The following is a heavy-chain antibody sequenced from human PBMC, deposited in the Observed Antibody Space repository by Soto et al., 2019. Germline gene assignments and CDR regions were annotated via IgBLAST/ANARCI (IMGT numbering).Heavy chain of an antibody. CDR2: ISVDGIKK. Sequence: QVQLVESGGGVVKPGRSLRLSCAASGFTFRSYDMHWVRQAPGKGLEWMGVISVDGIKKYYADSVKGRFTISRDSSKNKLYQQMNSLRADDKAVYYCANAIVAAGYYGMDVWGQGTTVTVSS. CDR1: GFTFRSYD. V-gene: IGHV3-30*18. CDR3: ANAIVAAGYYGMDV. J-gene: IGHJ6*02. D-gene: IGHD6-13*01.